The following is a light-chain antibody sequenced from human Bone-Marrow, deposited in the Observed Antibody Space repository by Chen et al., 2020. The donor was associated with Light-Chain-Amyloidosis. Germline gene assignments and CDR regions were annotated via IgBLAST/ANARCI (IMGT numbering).Light chain of an antibody. V-gene: IGLV2-14*03. CDR2: DVS. J-gene: IGLJ2*01. Sequence: QSVLTQPASVSGSLGQSITTSCTGTSSDVGGYDYVSWFQHHPGKAPKLMIYDVSLRPSGVSDRFSGSKSGNTASLTISGLQAEDEADYYCHSYTGTTRHVVFGGGTKLTVL. CDR3: HSYTGTTRHVV. CDR1: SSDVGGYDY.